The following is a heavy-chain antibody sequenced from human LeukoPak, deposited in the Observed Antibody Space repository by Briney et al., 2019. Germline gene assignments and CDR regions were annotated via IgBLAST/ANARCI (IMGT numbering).Heavy chain of an antibody. CDR2: IYYSGST. CDR1: GGSISSYF. Sequence: SGTLSVTCVVSGGSISSYFWSWMWPPRGKGGGWVGYIYYSGSTNHNPSLKSRVTIPVDTPNNQLSLNQSSVTAADTAVYYCARGGNWNDGGVHYFDYWGQGTLLTLPS. V-gene: IGHV4-59*01. J-gene: IGHJ4*02. CDR3: ARGGNWNDGGVHYFDY. D-gene: IGHD1-20*01.